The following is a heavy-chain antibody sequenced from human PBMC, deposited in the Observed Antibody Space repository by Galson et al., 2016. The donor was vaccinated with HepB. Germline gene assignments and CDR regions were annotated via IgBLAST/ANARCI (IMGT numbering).Heavy chain of an antibody. Sequence: SLRLSCAASGFSFSNCWMSWVRQAPGKGLEWVANIKYDGTEKSYVGSVKGRFTISRDNAKNSLYLQMNSLRVEDTAMYYCAKSSGYYFVDSFDMWGQGTMVTVSS. CDR2: IKYDGTEK. J-gene: IGHJ3*02. D-gene: IGHD3-22*01. CDR1: GFSFSNCW. V-gene: IGHV3-7*05. CDR3: AKSSGYYFVDSFDM.